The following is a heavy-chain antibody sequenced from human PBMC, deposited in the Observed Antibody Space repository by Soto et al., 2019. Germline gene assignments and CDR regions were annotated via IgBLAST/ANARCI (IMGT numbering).Heavy chain of an antibody. V-gene: IGHV1-2*02. D-gene: IGHD6-19*01. CDR1: GYTFTGYY. J-gene: IGHJ6*02. CDR3: AREPTVAEVYYYYGMDV. CDR2: INPNSGGT. Sequence: QVQLVQSGAEVKKPGASVKVSCKASGYTFTGYYMHWVRQAPGQGLEWMGWINPNSGGTNYAQKFQGRVTMTRDTSISTAYMELSRLRSDDTAVYYCAREPTVAEVYYYYGMDVWGQGTTVTVSS.